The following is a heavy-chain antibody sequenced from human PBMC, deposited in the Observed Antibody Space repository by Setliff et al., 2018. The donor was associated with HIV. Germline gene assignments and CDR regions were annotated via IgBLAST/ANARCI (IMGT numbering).Heavy chain of an antibody. V-gene: IGHV4-39*02. D-gene: IGHD3-9*01. CDR2: VHYTGSS. CDR1: GVAISGSTYY. Sequence: SETLSLTCAAPGVAISGSTYYWAWIRQSPGRGLQWIGSVHYTGSSYRNPSLKSRLTISIDTSRNHFSLNLTTVTAADTAVYYCAMTLRLFDWGYMDVWGKGTAVTVSS. J-gene: IGHJ6*03. CDR3: AMTLRLFDWGYMDV.